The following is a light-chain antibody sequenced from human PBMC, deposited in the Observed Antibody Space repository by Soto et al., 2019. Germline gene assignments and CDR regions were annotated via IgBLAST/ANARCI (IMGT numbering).Light chain of an antibody. Sequence: DIQMTQSPCTLSGSVVERVTSTCRASQTISSWLAWYQQKPGKAPKLLIYKASTLKSGVPSRFSGSGSGTDFTLTISCLQSEDFATYYCQQYYSYPWTCGQGNKVDIK. CDR2: KAS. J-gene: IGKJ1*01. V-gene: IGKV1-5*03. CDR1: QTISSW. CDR3: QQYYSYPWT.